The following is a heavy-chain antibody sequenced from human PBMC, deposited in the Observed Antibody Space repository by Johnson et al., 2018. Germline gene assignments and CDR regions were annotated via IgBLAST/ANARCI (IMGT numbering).Heavy chain of an antibody. D-gene: IGHD3-22*01. J-gene: IGHJ3*02. CDR2: IYTSGST. V-gene: IGHV4-61*02. CDR3: ASYYYDSSGYGGAFDI. CDR1: GGSISSGSYY. Sequence: QVQLQESGPGLVKPSQTLSLTCTVSGGSISSGSYYWSWIRQPAGKGLEWIGRIYTSGSTNYKPSLKSRVTISVDTSKNQFSLKLSSVTAADTAVYYCASYYYDSSGYGGAFDIWGQGTMVTVSS.